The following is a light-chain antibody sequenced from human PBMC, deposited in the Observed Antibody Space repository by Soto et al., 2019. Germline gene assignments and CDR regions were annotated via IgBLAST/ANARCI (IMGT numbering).Light chain of an antibody. CDR1: QSIYKW. CDR2: AAS. J-gene: IGKJ4*01. Sequence: DIQMTQSPSSVSASIGDRVTIACRASQSIYKWLVWYQQKPGKAPKLLIYAASRLQSGVTSRFSGSGYGSDYTLTISSLQPEDFSTYYCQQADSFPLSFGGGTKVEI. CDR3: QQADSFPLS. V-gene: IGKV1-12*01.